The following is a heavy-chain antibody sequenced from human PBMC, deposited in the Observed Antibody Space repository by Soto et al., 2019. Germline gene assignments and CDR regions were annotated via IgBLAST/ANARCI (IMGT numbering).Heavy chain of an antibody. CDR1: GYSFTSYW. CDR3: ARSLRKNSILTPPYYYYYGMDV. V-gene: IGHV5-51*01. J-gene: IGHJ6*02. CDR2: IYPGDSDT. Sequence: GESLKISCKGSGYSFTSYWIGWVRQMPGKGLEWMGIIYPGDSDTRYSPSFQGQVTISADKSISTAYLQWSSLKASDTAMYYCARSLRKNSILTPPYYYYYGMDVWGQGTTVTVSS. D-gene: IGHD4-4*01.